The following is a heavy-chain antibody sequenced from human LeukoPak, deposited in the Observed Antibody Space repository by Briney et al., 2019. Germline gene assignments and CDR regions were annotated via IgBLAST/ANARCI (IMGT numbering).Heavy chain of an antibody. V-gene: IGHV1-2*02. D-gene: IGHD1-1*01. CDR1: GYTFTGYY. CDR3: ARDLGVRAHERNWFDP. Sequence: ASVTVSCKASGYTFTGYYMHWVRQAPGQGLEGMGWINPNSGGTNYAQKFQGRVTMTRDTSISTAYMELSRLRSDDTAVYYCARDLGVRAHERNWFDPWGQGTLVTVSS. J-gene: IGHJ5*02. CDR2: INPNSGGT.